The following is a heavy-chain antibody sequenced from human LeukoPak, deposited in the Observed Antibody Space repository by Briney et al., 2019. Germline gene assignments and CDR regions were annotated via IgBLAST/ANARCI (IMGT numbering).Heavy chain of an antibody. V-gene: IGHV3-21*01. CDR2: ISSSSSYI. CDR1: GFTFRSYS. Sequence: GGSLRLSCAASGFTFRSYSMNWVRQAPGKGLEWVSSISSSSSYIYYADSVKGRFTISRDNAKNSLYLQMNSLRAEDTAVYYCATELDVFLWFGELLGPGAFDIWGQGTMVTVSS. D-gene: IGHD3-10*01. CDR3: ATELDVFLWFGELLGPGAFDI. J-gene: IGHJ3*02.